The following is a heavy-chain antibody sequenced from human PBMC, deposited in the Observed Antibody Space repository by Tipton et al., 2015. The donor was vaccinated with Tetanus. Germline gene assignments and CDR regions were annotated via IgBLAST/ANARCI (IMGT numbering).Heavy chain of an antibody. CDR1: GDSISARNSY. Sequence: TLSLTCTVSGDSISARNSYWGWISQPPGKGLEWIAPFYYGGITYYSPSLSGRVTVSVDSSRNQFSLKLNSLTAADTAVYHCVRHGELVGIYFHYWGQGTLVTVSS. CDR2: FYYGGIT. D-gene: IGHD1-26*01. J-gene: IGHJ4*02. V-gene: IGHV4-39*01. CDR3: VRHGELVGIYFHY.